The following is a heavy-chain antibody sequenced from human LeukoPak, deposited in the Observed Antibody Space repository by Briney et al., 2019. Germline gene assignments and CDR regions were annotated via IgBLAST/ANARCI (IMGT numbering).Heavy chain of an antibody. CDR3: ARDTCSGTSCYRDYYYGMDV. Sequence: GGSLRLSCAASGFTSSDYYMSWIRQAPGKGLEWVSYISSSGSTIYYADSVKGRFTISRDNAKNSLYLQMNSLRAEDTAVYYCARDTCSGTSCYRDYYYGMDVWGQGTTVTVSS. CDR2: ISSSGSTI. V-gene: IGHV3-11*01. D-gene: IGHD2-2*02. J-gene: IGHJ6*02. CDR1: GFTSSDYY.